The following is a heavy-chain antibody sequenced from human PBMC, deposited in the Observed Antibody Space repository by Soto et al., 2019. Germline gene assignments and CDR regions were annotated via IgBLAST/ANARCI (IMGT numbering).Heavy chain of an antibody. V-gene: IGHV3-74*01. CDR3: ARDVSYSGYDIPFDY. J-gene: IGHJ4*02. CDR2: IKSDGTST. CDR1: GFTFSSYW. Sequence: EVQLVESGGGLVQPGGSLRLSCAASGFTFSSYWMHWVRQAPGKGLVWVSRIKSDGTSTSYADSVKGRFTISRDNAKNTLYLQMNSLRAEDTAVYYCARDVSYSGYDIPFDYWGQGTLVTVSS. D-gene: IGHD5-12*01.